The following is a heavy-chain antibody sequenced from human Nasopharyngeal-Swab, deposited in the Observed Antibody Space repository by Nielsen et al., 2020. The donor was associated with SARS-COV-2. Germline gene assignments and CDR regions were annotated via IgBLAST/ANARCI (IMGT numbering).Heavy chain of an antibody. Sequence: GESLKISCAASGFTFSEYYMSWIRQEPGKGLEWVSYMSSSGYNRNYADSVKGRFTISRDNAKQSLYLQMDSLRAEDTAVFYCARGNGPFDYWGQGTLVTVSS. CDR3: ARGNGPFDY. CDR1: GFTFSEYY. J-gene: IGHJ4*02. V-gene: IGHV3-11*01. D-gene: IGHD4-11*01. CDR2: MSSSGYNR.